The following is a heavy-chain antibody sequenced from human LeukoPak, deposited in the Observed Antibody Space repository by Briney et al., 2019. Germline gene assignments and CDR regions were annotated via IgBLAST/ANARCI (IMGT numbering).Heavy chain of an antibody. J-gene: IGHJ4*02. CDR1: GFTFSDYY. V-gene: IGHV3-11*01. D-gene: IGHD4-11*01. CDR3: ARSPTVTTLNFDY. Sequence: GGSLRLSCAASGFTFSDYYMSWIRQAPGKGLEWVSYISSSGSTIYYADSVKGRFTISRDNAKNSLYLQMNSLRAEDTAVYYCARSPTVTTLNFDYWGREPWSPSPQ. CDR2: ISSSGSTI.